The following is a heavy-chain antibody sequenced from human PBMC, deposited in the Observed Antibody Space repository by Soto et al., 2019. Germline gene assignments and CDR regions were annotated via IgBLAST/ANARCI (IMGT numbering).Heavy chain of an antibody. CDR1: GFTFDDYG. CDR2: INWNGGST. Sequence: EVQLVESGGGVVRPGGSLRLSCAASGFTFDDYGMSWVRQAPGKGLEWVSGINWNGGSTGYADSVKGRFTISRDNAKNSLYLQMNSLRAEDTALYYCARGQTSGSYYHPGSPYFDYWGQGTLVTVSS. D-gene: IGHD1-26*01. V-gene: IGHV3-20*04. J-gene: IGHJ4*02. CDR3: ARGQTSGSYYHPGSPYFDY.